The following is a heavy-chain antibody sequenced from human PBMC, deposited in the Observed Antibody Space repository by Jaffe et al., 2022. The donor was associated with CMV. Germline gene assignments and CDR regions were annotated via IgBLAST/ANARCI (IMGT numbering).Heavy chain of an antibody. Sequence: EVQLVQSGAEVKKPGESLKISCKGSGYSFTSYWIGWVRQMPGKGLEWMGIIYPGDSDTRYSPSFQGQVTISADKSISTAYLQWSSLKASDTAMYYCAGGPPPREDETSRTRFHYWGQGTLVTVSS. CDR2: IYPGDSDT. CDR3: AGGPPPREDETSRTRFHY. V-gene: IGHV5-51*01. J-gene: IGHJ4*02. CDR1: GYSFTSYW.